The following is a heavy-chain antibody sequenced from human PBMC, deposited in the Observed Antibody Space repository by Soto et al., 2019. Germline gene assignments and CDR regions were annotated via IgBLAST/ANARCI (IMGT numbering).Heavy chain of an antibody. D-gene: IGHD6-19*01. J-gene: IGHJ4*02. Sequence: VGSLRHSWAASGFTCSSYAMHWVRQAPGKGLEWVAVISYDGSNKNYADSVKGRFTISRDNSKNTLFLQMNSLRAEDTAVYYCARDSSGWYGVFDYWGQGTRVTVSS. CDR3: ARDSSGWYGVFDY. CDR1: GFTCSSYA. CDR2: ISYDGSNK. V-gene: IGHV3-30*14.